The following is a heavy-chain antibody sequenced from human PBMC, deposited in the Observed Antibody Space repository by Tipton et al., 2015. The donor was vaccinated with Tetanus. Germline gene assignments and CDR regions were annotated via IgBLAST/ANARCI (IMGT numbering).Heavy chain of an antibody. CDR3: ARDQGGGRVARLNWFDP. CDR1: GASIKNSPYF. CDR2: IYYSGST. Sequence: TLSLTCSVSGASIKNSPYFWNWIRHSPGKGLEWIGYIYYSGSTFYNPSLKSRVTMSVDMSKNQFSLNLTSVTAADTAVYYCARDQGGGRVARLNWFDPWGQGTLVTVSS. V-gene: IGHV4-30-4*01. D-gene: IGHD3-16*01. J-gene: IGHJ5*02.